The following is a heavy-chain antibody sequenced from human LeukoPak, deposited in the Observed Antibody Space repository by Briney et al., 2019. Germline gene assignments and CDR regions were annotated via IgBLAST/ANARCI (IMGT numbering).Heavy chain of an antibody. Sequence: KSSETLSLTCSVSGDSISSSSSSYYWGWIRRPPGKGLEWIGSVYSSGDTYYNPSLKSRVTISIDTSKSQFTLKVMSVTAADTAVYYCARRLGSGPYLPNYYYYGMDVWGQGTTVAVSS. D-gene: IGHD3-3*01. CDR3: ARRLGSGPYLPNYYYYGMDV. CDR1: GDSISSSSSSYY. J-gene: IGHJ6*02. CDR2: VYSSGDT. V-gene: IGHV4-39*06.